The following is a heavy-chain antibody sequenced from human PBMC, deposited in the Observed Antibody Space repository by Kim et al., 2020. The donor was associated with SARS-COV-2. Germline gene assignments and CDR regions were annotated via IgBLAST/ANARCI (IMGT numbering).Heavy chain of an antibody. CDR2: IIPIFGTA. D-gene: IGHD6-13*01. V-gene: IGHV1-69*13. Sequence: SVKVSCKASGGTFSSYAISWVRQAPGQGLEWMGGIIPIFGTANYAQKFQGRVTITADESTSTAYMELSSLRSEDTAVYYCARVISGGIAAAPYYFDYWGQGTLVTVSS. CDR3: ARVISGGIAAAPYYFDY. J-gene: IGHJ4*02. CDR1: GGTFSSYA.